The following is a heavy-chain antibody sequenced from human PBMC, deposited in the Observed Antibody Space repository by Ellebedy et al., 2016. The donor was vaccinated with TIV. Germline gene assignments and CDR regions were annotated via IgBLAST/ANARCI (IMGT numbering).Heavy chain of an antibody. CDR1: GFTFSSDW. CDR2: IKQDGSEK. Sequence: GGSLRLSCAASGFTFSSDWMSWVRQAPGKGLEWVANIKQDGSEKYYVDSVKGRFTISRDNAKNSLYLQMNSLRAEDTAVYYCASMGSSLFDYWGQGTLVTVSS. D-gene: IGHD1-26*01. CDR3: ASMGSSLFDY. V-gene: IGHV3-7*01. J-gene: IGHJ4*02.